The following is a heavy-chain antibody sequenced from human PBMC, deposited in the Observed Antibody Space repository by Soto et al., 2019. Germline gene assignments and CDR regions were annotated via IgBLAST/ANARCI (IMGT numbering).Heavy chain of an antibody. CDR3: ARKKAGFFYGIDY. D-gene: IGHD3-3*01. V-gene: IGHV4-31*03. CDR1: GGSISTGGYY. J-gene: IGHJ4*02. CDR2: IDGSGYT. Sequence: KTSETLSLTCTVSGGSISTGGYYWSWIRQYPGKGLEWLGYIDGSGYTFYNPSLQSRLTLSMDTSKNQFSLKLSSATAADTAVYFCARKKAGFFYGIDYWGQGTLATVSS.